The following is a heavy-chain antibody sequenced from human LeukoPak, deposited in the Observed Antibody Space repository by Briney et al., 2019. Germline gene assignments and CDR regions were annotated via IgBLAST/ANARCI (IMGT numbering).Heavy chain of an antibody. J-gene: IGHJ5*02. CDR2: IYTSGST. D-gene: IGHD3-22*01. V-gene: IGHV4-39*07. CDR1: GGSISSSSYY. Sequence: SETLSLTCTVSGGSISSSSYYWGWIRQPPGKGLEWIGRIYTSGSTNYNPSLKSRVTMSVDTSKNQFSLKLSSVTAADTAVYYCARELNYDSSGYYWGGPYREYNWFDPWGQGTLVTVSS. CDR3: ARELNYDSSGYYWGGPYREYNWFDP.